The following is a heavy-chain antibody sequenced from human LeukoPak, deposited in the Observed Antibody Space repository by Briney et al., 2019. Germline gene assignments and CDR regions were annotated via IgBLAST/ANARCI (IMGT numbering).Heavy chain of an antibody. CDR2: VYYTWRT. CDR3: ARHMSVSHDAFDL. V-gene: IGHV4-59*08. Sequence: SETLSLTCTVSGGSLTGYYWSWIRQPPGKGLEWIAYVYYTWRTLYNPSLESRVTLSVDTAKTQISLKLPSVTAADTAVYYCARHMSVSHDAFDLWGRGTPVPVSS. D-gene: IGHD3-10*02. J-gene: IGHJ3*01. CDR1: GGSLTGYY.